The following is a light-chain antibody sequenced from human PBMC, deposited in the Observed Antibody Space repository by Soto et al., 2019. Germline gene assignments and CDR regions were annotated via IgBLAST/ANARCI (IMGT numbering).Light chain of an antibody. V-gene: IGKV3-15*01. CDR2: GAS. J-gene: IGKJ4*01. CDR1: QSVSSN. CDR3: QQYNNWLALT. Sequence: EIVMTQSPATLSVSPGERATLSCRASQSVSSNLAWYQQKPGQAPRLLIYGASTRATGIPARFSGSGSGTELTLTISSLQSEDFAVNYCQQYNNWLALTFGGGTKVEIK.